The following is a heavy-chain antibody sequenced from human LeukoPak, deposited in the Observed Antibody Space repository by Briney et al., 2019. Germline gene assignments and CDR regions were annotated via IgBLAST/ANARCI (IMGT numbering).Heavy chain of an antibody. CDR3: ARDHSITMVRGVIITSSPPLGY. CDR1: GYTFTSYG. CDR2: ISAYNGNT. Sequence: ASVKASCKASGYTFTSYGISWVRQAPGQGLEWMGWISAYNGNTNYAQKLQGRVTMTTDTSTSTAYMELRSLRSDDTAVYYCARDHSITMVRGVIITSSPPLGYWGQGTLVTVSS. D-gene: IGHD3-10*01. V-gene: IGHV1-18*04. J-gene: IGHJ4*02.